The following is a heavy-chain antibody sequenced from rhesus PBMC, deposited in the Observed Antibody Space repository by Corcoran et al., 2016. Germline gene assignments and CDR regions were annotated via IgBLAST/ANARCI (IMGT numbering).Heavy chain of an antibody. D-gene: IGHD2-39*02. CDR3: AREVEGALFDY. CDR1: GASLSSNW. V-gene: IGHV4-80*01. CDR2: INGNSGST. J-gene: IGHJ4*01. Sequence: QVQLQESGPGLVKPSEPLSLTCTVSGASLSSNWWCWISQPPGKGLAWIGEINGNSGSTNYNPSLKSRVTISNDASKNQFSLKLSSVTAADTAVYYCAREVEGALFDYWGQGVLVTVSS.